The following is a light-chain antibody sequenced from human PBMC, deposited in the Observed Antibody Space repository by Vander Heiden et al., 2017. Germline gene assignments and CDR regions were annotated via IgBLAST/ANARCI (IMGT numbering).Light chain of an antibody. V-gene: IGLV2-23*02. Sequence: QSALPQPASASGSPGQSITITCTRASSDVGYYNLVSWYQHHPGMAPKLIVYEVTKRPSGVSDRFSGSTSGNTASLTISGLRAEDEGDYYCCSYADNKSWVFGGGTKLTVL. CDR2: EVT. CDR3: CSYADNKSWV. J-gene: IGLJ3*02. CDR1: SSDVGYYNL.